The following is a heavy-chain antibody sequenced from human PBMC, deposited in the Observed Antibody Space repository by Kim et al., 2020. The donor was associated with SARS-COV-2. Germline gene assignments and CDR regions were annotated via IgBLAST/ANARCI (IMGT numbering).Heavy chain of an antibody. CDR1: GGSISSSSYY. J-gene: IGHJ4*02. V-gene: IGHV4-39*01. Sequence: SETLSLTCTVSGGSISSSSYYWGWIRQPPGKGLEWIGSIYYSGSTYYNPSLKSRVTISVDTSKNQFSLKLSSVTAADTAVYYCARQRSRIGFDYWGQGT. CDR2: IYYSGST. CDR3: ARQRSRIGFDY.